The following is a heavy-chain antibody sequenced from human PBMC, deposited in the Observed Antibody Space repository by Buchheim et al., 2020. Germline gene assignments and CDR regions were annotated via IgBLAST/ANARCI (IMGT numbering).Heavy chain of an antibody. CDR2: ISYIGDT. CDR1: GGPITGYY. CDR3: ARHTGPHYHFDV. Sequence: QVQLQESGPGLVKPSETLTLTCTVSGGPITGYYWSWIRQSPGKGLEWIGNISYIGDTKYNPSLEGRVTISLDTSKSQFSLNLSSVTAADTAIYYCARHTGPHYHFDVWGQGSL. D-gene: IGHD2-8*02. J-gene: IGHJ4*02. V-gene: IGHV4-59*08.